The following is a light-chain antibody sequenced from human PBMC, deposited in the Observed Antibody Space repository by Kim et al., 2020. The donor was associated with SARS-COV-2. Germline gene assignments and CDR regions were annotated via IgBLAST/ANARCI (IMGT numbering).Light chain of an antibody. CDR2: RAS. CDR1: KSISRW. Sequence: SASVGDTVTISCRTSKSISRWLAWYQQKPGTAPNLLIHRASDLQSGVPSRFSGSGSETDFTLTINSLQPDDFATYYCHQYKSQSTFGQGTKVDIK. CDR3: HQYKSQST. J-gene: IGKJ1*01. V-gene: IGKV1-5*03.